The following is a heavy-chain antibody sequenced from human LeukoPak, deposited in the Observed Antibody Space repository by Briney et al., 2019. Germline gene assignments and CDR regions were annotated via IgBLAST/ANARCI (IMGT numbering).Heavy chain of an antibody. J-gene: IGHJ5*02. CDR1: GFTVSDNY. CDR3: ARAASSMTSYDL. D-gene: IGHD2/OR15-2a*01. CDR2: IYSGGSA. Sequence: PGGSLRLSCAASGFTVSDNYMSWVRQTPGKGLEWVSIIYSGGSAFYADSVKGRFTISRDDSKNTLSLQMNSLRAEDTAVYYCARAASSMTSYDLWGQGTLVTVSS. V-gene: IGHV3-53*01.